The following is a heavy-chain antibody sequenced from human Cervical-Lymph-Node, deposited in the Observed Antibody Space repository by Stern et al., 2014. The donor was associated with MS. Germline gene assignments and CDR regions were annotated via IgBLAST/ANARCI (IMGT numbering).Heavy chain of an antibody. D-gene: IGHD2-21*02. V-gene: IGHV4-31*03. J-gene: IGHJ5*02. CDR3: ARAYCGGDCYLGDWFDP. Sequence: QLQLQESGPGLVKPSQTLSLTCTVSGGSISSGGYYWSWIRQHPGKGLEWIGDIYYSGSTCNTPSLKSRVTISVDSSKNQFSLKLSSVTAANTAVYYCARAYCGGDCYLGDWFDPWGQGTLVTVSS. CDR2: IYYSGST. CDR1: GGSISSGGYY.